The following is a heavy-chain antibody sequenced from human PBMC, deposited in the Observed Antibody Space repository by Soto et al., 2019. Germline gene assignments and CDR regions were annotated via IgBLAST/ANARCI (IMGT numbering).Heavy chain of an antibody. Sequence: QVQLQQWGAGLLKPSETLSLTCAISGGSFSGYYWSWIRQPPGKGLEWIGEINHDGITNYNPSLTSRVTISLDTSKNQCSLKLTSVTAADTAVYYCAGRYCTGGSCYRPWGQGTLVTVSS. CDR1: GGSFSGYY. CDR2: INHDGIT. CDR3: AGRYCTGGSCYRP. J-gene: IGHJ4*02. V-gene: IGHV4-34*01. D-gene: IGHD2-15*01.